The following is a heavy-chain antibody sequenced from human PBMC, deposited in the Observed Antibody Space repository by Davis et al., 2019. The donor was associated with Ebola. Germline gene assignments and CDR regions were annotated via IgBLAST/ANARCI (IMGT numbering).Heavy chain of an antibody. CDR3: TKRPATGPNVTFWFNP. D-gene: IGHD1-14*01. Sequence: MPSETLSLTCTVSGGSISTTSYYWGWIRQPPGKGLEWIGSILYSGSAYYNLSLESRVTISVDTSKNQFSLKLRSVTAADTGVDFCTKRPATGPNVTFWFNPLGQGTLVTVSS. J-gene: IGHJ5*02. V-gene: IGHV4-39*01. CDR1: GGSISTTSYY. CDR2: ILYSGSA.